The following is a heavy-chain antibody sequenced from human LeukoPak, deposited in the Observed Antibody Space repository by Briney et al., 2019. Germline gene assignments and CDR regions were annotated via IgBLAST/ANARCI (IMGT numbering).Heavy chain of an antibody. CDR2: KSGSGGST. Sequence: PGGSLRLSCAASGFTFSSYAMSWVRQGQEKGLDWVSVKSGSGGSTYYADSVKGRFTISRDNSKNTLYLQINSLRAEDTAVYYCAKGDTPMVRRYYFDYWGQGTLVTVSS. D-gene: IGHD5-18*01. CDR3: AKGDTPMVRRYYFDY. J-gene: IGHJ4*02. V-gene: IGHV3-23*01. CDR1: GFTFSSYA.